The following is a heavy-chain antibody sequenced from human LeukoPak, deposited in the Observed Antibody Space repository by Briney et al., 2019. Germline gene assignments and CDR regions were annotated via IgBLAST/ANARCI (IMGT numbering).Heavy chain of an antibody. CDR1: GGTFSSYA. J-gene: IGHJ6*02. CDR3: AREVVPAATQGHYYYYGMDV. D-gene: IGHD2-2*01. V-gene: IGHV1-69*13. CDR2: IIPIFGTA. Sequence: ASVKVSCKASGGTFSSYAISWVRQAPGQGLEWMGGIIPIFGTANYAQKFQGRVTITADESTSTAYMELSSLRSEDTAVYYCAREVVPAATQGHYYYYGMDVWGQGTTVTVSS.